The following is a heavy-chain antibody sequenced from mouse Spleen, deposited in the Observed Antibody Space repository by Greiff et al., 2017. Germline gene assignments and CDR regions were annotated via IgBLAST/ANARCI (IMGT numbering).Heavy chain of an antibody. Sequence: EVKLMESGGGLVKPGGSLKLSCAASGFTFSSYTMSWVRQTPEKRLEWVATISSGGSYTYYPDSVKGRFTISRDNAKNTLYLQMSSLKSEDTAMYYCTRAYYGNYVDYAMDYWGQGTSVTVSS. J-gene: IGHJ4*01. CDR1: GFTFSSYT. V-gene: IGHV5-6-4*01. D-gene: IGHD2-10*01. CDR2: ISSGGSYT. CDR3: TRAYYGNYVDYAMDY.